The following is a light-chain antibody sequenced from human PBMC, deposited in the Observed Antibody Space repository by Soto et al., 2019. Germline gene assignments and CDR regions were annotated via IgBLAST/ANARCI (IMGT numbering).Light chain of an antibody. CDR3: ATWDDTLRSWV. CDR1: NSNIGTNA. CDR2: NNN. V-gene: IGLV1-44*01. J-gene: IGLJ3*02. Sequence: QSVLTQPPSASGTPGQRVTISCSGSNSNIGTNAVNWYQQIPGTAPKLLIYNNNQRPSGVPVRFSGSKSGTSASLTISGLHSDDEADYPCATWDDTLRSWVFGGGTKLTVL.